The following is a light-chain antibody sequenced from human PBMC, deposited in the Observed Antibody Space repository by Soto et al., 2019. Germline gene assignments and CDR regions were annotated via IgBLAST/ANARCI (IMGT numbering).Light chain of an antibody. CDR2: DAS. J-gene: IGKJ1*01. CDR1: QSISSW. Sequence: DIQMTQSPSTLSASVGDRVTVTCRASQSISSWLAWYQQKPGKSPKLPIYDASSLESGVPSSFSGSGSGTEFTLTISSLQPDDFATYYCQQYNSYSWTFGQGTKVDIK. CDR3: QQYNSYSWT. V-gene: IGKV1-5*01.